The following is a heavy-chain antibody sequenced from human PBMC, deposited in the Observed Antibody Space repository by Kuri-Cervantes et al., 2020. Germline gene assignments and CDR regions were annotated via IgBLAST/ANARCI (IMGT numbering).Heavy chain of an antibody. CDR1: GFTFSSFS. CDR2: ITSTSRTI. J-gene: IGHJ6*02. Sequence: GESLKISCAASGFTFSSFSMNWVRQAPGKGLEWLSFITSTSRTIYYADSVKGRFTISRDNAKNSLNLQMNSLRAEDTAVYYCARDPTTVGVSAVMRAGGGMDVWGQGITVTVSS. CDR3: ARDPTTVGVSAVMRAGGGMDV. D-gene: IGHD2-2*01. V-gene: IGHV3-48*01.